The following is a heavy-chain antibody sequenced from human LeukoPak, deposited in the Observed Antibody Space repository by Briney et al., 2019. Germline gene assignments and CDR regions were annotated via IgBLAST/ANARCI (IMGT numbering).Heavy chain of an antibody. CDR3: ARVLRWNYVEDAFDI. Sequence: ASVKVSCKASGYTFTGYYMHWVRQAPGQGLEWMGWINPNSGGTNYAQKFQGRVTKTRDTSISTAYMELSSLRSDDTAVYYCARVLRWNYVEDAFDIWGQGTMVTVSS. D-gene: IGHD1-7*01. CDR1: GYTFTGYY. CDR2: INPNSGGT. V-gene: IGHV1-2*02. J-gene: IGHJ3*02.